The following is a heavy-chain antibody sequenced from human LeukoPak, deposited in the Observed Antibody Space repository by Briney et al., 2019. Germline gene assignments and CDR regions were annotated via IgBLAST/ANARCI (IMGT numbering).Heavy chain of an antibody. CDR2: IYHSGST. CDR1: GYSISSGYY. Sequence: SETLSLTCTVSGYSISSGYYWGWIRQPPGKGLEWIGYIYHSGSTYYNPSLKSRVTISVDRSKNQFSLKLSSVTAADTAVYYCARGYYDFWSGYYGPLYYFDYWGQGTLVTVSS. CDR3: ARGYYDFWSGYYGPLYYFDY. V-gene: IGHV4-38-2*02. J-gene: IGHJ4*02. D-gene: IGHD3-3*01.